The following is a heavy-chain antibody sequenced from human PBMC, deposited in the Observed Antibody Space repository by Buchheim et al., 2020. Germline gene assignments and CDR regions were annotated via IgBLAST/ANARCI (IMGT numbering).Heavy chain of an antibody. Sequence: EVQLLESEGGLVQPGGSLRLSCAASGFTFSSYAMSWVRQAPGKGLEWVSTISGSDGRIYYADSVKGRFTISRDNSRNTLYLQMNSLRVEDTAVFYCAKAITAAVFTTFDYWGLGTL. D-gene: IGHD3-22*01. CDR3: AKAITAAVFTTFDY. V-gene: IGHV3-23*01. CDR1: GFTFSSYA. J-gene: IGHJ4*02. CDR2: ISGSDGRI.